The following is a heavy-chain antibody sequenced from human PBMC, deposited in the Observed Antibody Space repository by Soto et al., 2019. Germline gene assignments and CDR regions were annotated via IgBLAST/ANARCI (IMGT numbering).Heavy chain of an antibody. CDR3: AGHRWTSGYYLVFDS. D-gene: IGHD3-3*01. Sequence: SETLSLTCTISNGSIYTNYWSWLRQPPGKPLEWIGHIYYSGTTNYNPSLKSRVTLSVDMSKSQFSLELTSATAADTAVYYCAGHRWTSGYYLVFDSWGQGTLVTVSS. CDR2: IYYSGTT. J-gene: IGHJ4*02. V-gene: IGHV4-59*08. CDR1: NGSIYTNY.